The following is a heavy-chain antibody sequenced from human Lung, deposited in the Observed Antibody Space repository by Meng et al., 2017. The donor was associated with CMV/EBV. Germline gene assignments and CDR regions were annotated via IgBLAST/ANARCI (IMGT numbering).Heavy chain of an antibody. Sequence: QEQLHESDQGLVNPSKTLSLTCTVSGGSISSGDYYWSWIRQPPGKGLEWIGYIYYSGSTYYNPSLKSRVTISVDTSKNPFSLKLSSVTAADTAVYYCARDRTTGRYFDYWGQGTLVTVSS. V-gene: IGHV4-30-4*01. J-gene: IGHJ4*02. CDR3: ARDRTTGRYFDY. D-gene: IGHD4-11*01. CDR2: IYYSGST. CDR1: GGSISSGDYY.